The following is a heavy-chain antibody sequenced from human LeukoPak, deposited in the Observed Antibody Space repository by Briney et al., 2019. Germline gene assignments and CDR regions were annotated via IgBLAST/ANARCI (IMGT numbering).Heavy chain of an antibody. Sequence: GGSPRLSCAASGFTFSSYSMNWVRQAPGKGLEWVSSISRSSTYIYYADSVKGRFTISRDNAKNSLYLQMNSLRAEDTAVYYCASHNSSWFQDYWGQGTLVTVSS. CDR1: GFTFSSYS. CDR3: ASHNSSWFQDY. J-gene: IGHJ4*02. CDR2: ISRSSTYI. V-gene: IGHV3-21*01. D-gene: IGHD6-13*01.